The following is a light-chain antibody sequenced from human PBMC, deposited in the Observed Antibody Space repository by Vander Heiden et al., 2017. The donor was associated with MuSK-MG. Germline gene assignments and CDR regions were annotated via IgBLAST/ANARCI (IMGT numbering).Light chain of an antibody. CDR2: ASS. CDR1: QSSSSY. J-gene: IGKJ1*01. Sequence: DIQMTQSPSSLSASVGDRVTITCRASQSSSSYLNWYQQNPGKAPKLLIYASSSLQSGVPSRFRGSGSGTDFTRIISSLQAEDCATYYCQQSYRTPTWTFGQGTKVEIK. CDR3: QQSYRTPTWT. V-gene: IGKV1-39*01.